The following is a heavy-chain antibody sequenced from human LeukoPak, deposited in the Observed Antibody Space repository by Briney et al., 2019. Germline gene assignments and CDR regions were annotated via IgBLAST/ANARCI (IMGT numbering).Heavy chain of an antibody. V-gene: IGHV4-59*08. CDR2: IYYSGST. CDR1: GGSISRYY. J-gene: IGHJ6*02. D-gene: IGHD1-26*01. CDR3: ARHGSGSYSYYYYGMDV. Sequence: SETLSLTCTVSGGSISRYYWSWIRQPPGKGLEWIGYIYYSGSTNYNPSLKSRVTISVDTSKNQFSLKLSSVTAADTAVYYCARHGSGSYSYYYYGMDVWGQGTTVTVSS.